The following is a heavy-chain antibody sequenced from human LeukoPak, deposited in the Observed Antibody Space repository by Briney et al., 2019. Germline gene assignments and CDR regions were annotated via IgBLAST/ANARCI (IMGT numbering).Heavy chain of an antibody. J-gene: IGHJ4*02. CDR1: GYTFTGYY. CDR2: INPNSGGT. V-gene: IGHV1-2*02. D-gene: IGHD2-2*01. CDR3: ARDRGYCSSTSCSTVVFDY. Sequence: GASVKVSCKASGYTFTGYYMHWVRQATGQGLEWMGWINPNSGGTNYAQKFQGRVTMTRDTSISTAYMELSRLRSDDTAVYYCARDRGYCSSTSCSTVVFDYWGQGTLVTVSS.